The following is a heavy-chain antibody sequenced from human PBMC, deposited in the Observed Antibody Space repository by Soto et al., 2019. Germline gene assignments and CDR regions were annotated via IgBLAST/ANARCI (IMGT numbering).Heavy chain of an antibody. CDR1: GFTFTSSA. D-gene: IGHD3-3*01. CDR3: AADPSKSSRFLEWLSGWFDP. Sequence: APVKVFCKASGFTFTSSAVQWVRQARGQRLEWIGWIVVGSGNTNYAQTFQERVTITRDMSTSTAYMELSSLRSEDTAVYYCAADPSKSSRFLEWLSGWFDPWGQGTLVTVSS. CDR2: IVVGSGNT. V-gene: IGHV1-58*01. J-gene: IGHJ5*02.